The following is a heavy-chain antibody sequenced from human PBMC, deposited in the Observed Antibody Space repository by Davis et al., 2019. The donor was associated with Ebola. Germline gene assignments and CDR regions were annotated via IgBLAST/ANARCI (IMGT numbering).Heavy chain of an antibody. CDR3: VGGRDWLFDY. D-gene: IGHD3/OR15-3a*01. CDR1: GFTFTTYW. V-gene: IGHV3-7*03. CDR2: IKGDGGDK. J-gene: IGHJ4*02. Sequence: PGGSLRLSCVASGFTFTTYWINWVRQAPGKGLEWVANIKGDGGDKNYVDSVKGRFTISRDTLQMNSLRVEDTAVYYCVGGRDWLFDYWGQGTLVTVSS.